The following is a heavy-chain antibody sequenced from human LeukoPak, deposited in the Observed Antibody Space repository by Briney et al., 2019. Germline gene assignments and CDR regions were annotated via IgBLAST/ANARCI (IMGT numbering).Heavy chain of an antibody. D-gene: IGHD3-10*02. CDR1: GGSISSSHW. Sequence: PSETLSLTCAVSGGSISSSHWWNWVRQPPGKGLEWIGEFYHSGSTNYNPSLKSRVTMSVDESNNQFSLKLSSVTAADTAVDYCARVSGGGDERAFYYWGQGTLVTVSS. V-gene: IGHV4-4*02. J-gene: IGHJ4*02. CDR2: FYHSGST. CDR3: ARVSGGGDERAFYY.